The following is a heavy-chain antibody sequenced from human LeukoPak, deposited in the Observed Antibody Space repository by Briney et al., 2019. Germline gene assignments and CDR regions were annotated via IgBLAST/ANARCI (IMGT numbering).Heavy chain of an antibody. V-gene: IGHV3-30*19. J-gene: IGHJ4*02. CDR1: GFTFSSYG. CDR3: ARDRGLKARGLPLVGATTLDY. D-gene: IGHD1-26*01. Sequence: GGSLRLSCAASGFTFSSYGMHWVRQAPGKGLEWVAVISYDGSNKYYADSVKGRFTISRDNSKNTLYLQMNSLRAEDTAVYYCARDRGLKARGLPLVGATTLDYWGQGTLVTVSS. CDR2: ISYDGSNK.